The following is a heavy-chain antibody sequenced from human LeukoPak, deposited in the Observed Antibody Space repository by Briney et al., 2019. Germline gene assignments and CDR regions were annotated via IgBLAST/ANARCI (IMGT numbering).Heavy chain of an antibody. CDR2: INPNNGGP. V-gene: IGHV1-2*06. CDR1: GYTFTGYY. CDR3: AGEDNSSGYRPFDI. J-gene: IGHJ3*02. Sequence: ASVKVSCTASGYTFTGYYIHWVRQAPGQGLEWMGRINPNNGGPNYAQKFQGRVTMTRDMSMSTAYMELSRLRSVDTAVYYCAGEDNSSGYRPFDIWGQGTMVTVPS. D-gene: IGHD3-22*01.